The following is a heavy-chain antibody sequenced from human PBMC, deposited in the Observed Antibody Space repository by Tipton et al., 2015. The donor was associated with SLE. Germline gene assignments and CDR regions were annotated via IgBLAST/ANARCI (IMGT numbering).Heavy chain of an antibody. J-gene: IGHJ4*02. D-gene: IGHD2-21*01. V-gene: IGHV3-NL1*01. CDR1: GFDFTRFG. CDR3: AKDHDIGVAADDY. CDR2: ISSSGTRT. Sequence: QVQLVQSGGGVVQPGKSLRVSCATSGFDFTRFGMHWVRQAPGRGLEWVSAISSSGTRTWYADSVRGRFTISRDNSQNTIYLQMNSLRGDDSAIYFCAKDHDIGVAADDYWGQGTLVTVSS.